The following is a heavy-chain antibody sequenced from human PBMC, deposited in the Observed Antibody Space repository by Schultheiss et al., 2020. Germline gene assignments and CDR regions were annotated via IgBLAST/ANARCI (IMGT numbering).Heavy chain of an antibody. V-gene: IGHV3-9*01. D-gene: IGHD6-19*01. CDR2: ISWNSGSI. CDR3: AGPELRYSSGWGVYYFDY. CDR1: GFTFGDYA. J-gene: IGHJ4*02. Sequence: GGSLRLSCAASGFTFGDYAMHWVRQAPGKGLEWVSGISWNSGSIGYADSVKGRFTISRDNAKNSLYLQMNSLRAEDTAVYYCAGPELRYSSGWGVYYFDYWGQGTLVTVSS.